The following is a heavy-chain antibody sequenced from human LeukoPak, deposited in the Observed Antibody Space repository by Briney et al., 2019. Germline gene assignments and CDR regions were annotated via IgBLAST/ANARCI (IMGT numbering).Heavy chain of an antibody. CDR1: GYTLTELS. CDR3: AIGTAMALYNWFDP. V-gene: IGHV1-24*01. D-gene: IGHD5-18*01. Sequence: ASVKVSCKVSGYTLTELSMHWVRQAPGKGLEWMGGFDPEDGETIYAQKFQGRVTMTEDTSTDTAYMELSSLRSEDTAVYYCAIGTAMALYNWFDPWGQGTLVTVSS. CDR2: FDPEDGET. J-gene: IGHJ5*02.